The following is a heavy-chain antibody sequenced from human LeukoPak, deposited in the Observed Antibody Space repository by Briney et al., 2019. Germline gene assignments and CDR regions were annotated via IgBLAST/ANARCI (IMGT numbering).Heavy chain of an antibody. CDR1: GYTFTSYY. J-gene: IGHJ4*02. CDR2: INPSGGST. D-gene: IGHD3-9*01. Sequence: GASVKVSSKPSGYTFTSYYMHWVRQAPGQGLEWMGIINPSGGSTSYAQKFQGRVTMTRDTSTSTVYMELSSLRSEDTAVYYCARLGRPLRRLGAGPNILTGYDYWGQGTLVTVSS. V-gene: IGHV1-46*01. CDR3: ARLGRPLRRLGAGPNILTGYDY.